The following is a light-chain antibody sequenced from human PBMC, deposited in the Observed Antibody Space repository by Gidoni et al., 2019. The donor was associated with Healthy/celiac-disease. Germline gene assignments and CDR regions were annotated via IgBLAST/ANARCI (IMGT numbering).Light chain of an antibody. CDR1: QSVSSY. CDR2: DAS. Sequence: EIVLTQSPATLSLYPGERATLSCRASQSVSSYLAWYQQKPGQTPRLLIYDASNRATGIPARFSGSGSGTDFTLTISSLEPEDFAVYYCQHRSNWPQITFGQGTRLEIK. J-gene: IGKJ5*01. V-gene: IGKV3-11*01. CDR3: QHRSNWPQIT.